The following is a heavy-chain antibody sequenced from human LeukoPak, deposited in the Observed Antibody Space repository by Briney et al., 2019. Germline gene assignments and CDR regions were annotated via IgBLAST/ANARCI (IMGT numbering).Heavy chain of an antibody. CDR3: ASTLTVRGVIDYGY. Sequence: KPSETLSLACTVSGGSISSYYWSWIWQPAGKGLEWIGRIYTSGSTNYNPSLKSRVTMSVDTSKNQFSLKLSSVTAADTAVYYCASTLTVRGVIDYGYWGQGTLVTVSS. V-gene: IGHV4-4*07. CDR1: GGSISSYY. D-gene: IGHD3-10*01. J-gene: IGHJ4*02. CDR2: IYTSGST.